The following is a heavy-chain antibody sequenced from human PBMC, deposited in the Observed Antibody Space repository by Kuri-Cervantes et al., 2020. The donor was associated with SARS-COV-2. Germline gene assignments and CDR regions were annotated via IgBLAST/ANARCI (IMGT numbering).Heavy chain of an antibody. Sequence: GGSLRLSCTASGFIFSDYYMTWIRQAPGKGLEWVSNIGPSGTTKYYADSVKGRFTISRDNAKNSVYLQMNSLRAEDTAVYYCARDLRTGNSLDYWGQGTLVTVSS. CDR3: ARDLRTGNSLDY. J-gene: IGHJ4*02. V-gene: IGHV3-11*04. CDR1: GFIFSDYY. D-gene: IGHD1/OR15-1a*01. CDR2: IGPSGTTK.